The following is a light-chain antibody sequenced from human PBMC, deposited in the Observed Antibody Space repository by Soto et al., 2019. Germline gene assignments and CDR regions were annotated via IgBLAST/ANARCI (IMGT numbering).Light chain of an antibody. J-gene: IGKJ5*01. Sequence: EIVLTQSPATLSLSPGERATLSCRASQSVSSYLAWYQQKPAQAPRLLIYDASNRATGIPARFSGSGSGTDFTLTISSLEPEDFAVYYCQQRGNWPPAFGQGTRLEIK. CDR1: QSVSSY. CDR2: DAS. CDR3: QQRGNWPPA. V-gene: IGKV3-11*01.